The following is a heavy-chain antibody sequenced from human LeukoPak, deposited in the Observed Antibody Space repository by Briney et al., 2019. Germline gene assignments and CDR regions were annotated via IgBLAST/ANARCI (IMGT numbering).Heavy chain of an antibody. J-gene: IGHJ6*04. V-gene: IGHV1-24*01. Sequence: ASVKVSCKVSGYTLINLPMHWVRQAPGKGLEWMGSSDPHQTNYARNFQGRLTMTEDTSADTAYMELSSLRSEDTAVYYCASILYGYGLDVWGKGTTVTVSS. CDR3: ASILYGYGLDV. CDR1: GYTLINLP. D-gene: IGHD2/OR15-2a*01. CDR2: SDPHQT.